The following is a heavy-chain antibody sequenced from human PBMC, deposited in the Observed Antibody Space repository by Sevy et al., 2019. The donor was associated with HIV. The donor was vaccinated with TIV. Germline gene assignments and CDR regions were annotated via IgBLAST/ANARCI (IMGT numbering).Heavy chain of an antibody. D-gene: IGHD3-16*02. CDR1: VGSISSGAHY. J-gene: IGHJ4*02. CDR2: IYYSGST. V-gene: IGHV4-31*03. Sequence: SETLSLTCTVSVGSISSGAHYWSWIRQHPGKGLEWIGYIYYSGSTYYNPSLKSRVTISVDTSKNQFSLKLSSVTAADTAVYYCARGVNDDYVWGSYRYTAKFDYWGQGTLVTVSS. CDR3: ARGVNDDYVWGSYRYTAKFDY.